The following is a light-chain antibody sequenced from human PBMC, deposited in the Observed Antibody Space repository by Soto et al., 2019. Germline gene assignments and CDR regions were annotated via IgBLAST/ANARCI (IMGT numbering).Light chain of an antibody. CDR3: CSYAGNNIFV. V-gene: IGLV2-8*01. J-gene: IGLJ7*01. Sequence: QSALTQPPSASGSPGRSVTISCSGTSSDVGDSNSVSWYQQHPGKAPKLMIYEVTKRPSGVPDRFSGSKSGNAASLTVSGLQAEDEADYYCCSYAGNNIFVFGTGTQLTVL. CDR1: SSDVGDSNS. CDR2: EVT.